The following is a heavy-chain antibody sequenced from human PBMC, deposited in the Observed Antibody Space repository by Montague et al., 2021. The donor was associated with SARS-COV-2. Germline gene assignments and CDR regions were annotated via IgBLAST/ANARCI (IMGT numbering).Heavy chain of an antibody. J-gene: IGHJ6*02. CDR3: ARDSDYYDSSAGYYYGMDV. CDR1: GGSINSNSYY. D-gene: IGHD3-22*01. CDR2: IYYSGTT. Sequence: SETLSLTCTVSGGSINSNSYYWGWIRQPPGKGLEWIGSIYYSGTTDYNPSLKGRVTISVDTSKNQFSLKLSSVTAADTAVYYCARDSDYYDSSAGYYYGMDVWGQGTTVTVSS. V-gene: IGHV4-39*07.